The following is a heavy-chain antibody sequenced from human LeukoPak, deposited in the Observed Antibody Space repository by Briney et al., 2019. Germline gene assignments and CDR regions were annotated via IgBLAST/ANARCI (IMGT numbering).Heavy chain of an antibody. CDR2: ISAYNDNT. V-gene: IGHV1-18*01. Sequence: ASVKVSCKASGYTFTSYGISWVRQAPRQGLEWMGWISAYNDNTNYAQKLQGRVTMTTDTSTSTAYMELRSLRSDDTAVYYCARTTPRCGGDCYFYYYYYYMDVWGKGTTVTVSS. CDR3: ARTTPRCGGDCYFYYYYYYMDV. CDR1: GYTFTSYG. D-gene: IGHD2-21*01. J-gene: IGHJ6*03.